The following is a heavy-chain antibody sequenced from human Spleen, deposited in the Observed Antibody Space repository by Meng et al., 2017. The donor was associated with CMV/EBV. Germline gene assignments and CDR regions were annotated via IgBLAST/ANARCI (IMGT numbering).Heavy chain of an antibody. J-gene: IGHJ4*02. CDR3: ARGSYDFWSGYPMYYFDY. CDR1: GGSISSSSYY. V-gene: IGHV4-39*01. Sequence: GSLRLSCTVSGGSISSSSYYWGWIRQPPGKGLEWIGSIYYSGSTYYNPSLKSRVTISVDTSKNQFSLKLSSVTAADTAVYYCARGSYDFWSGYPMYYFDYWGQGTLVTVSS. CDR2: IYYSGST. D-gene: IGHD3-3*01.